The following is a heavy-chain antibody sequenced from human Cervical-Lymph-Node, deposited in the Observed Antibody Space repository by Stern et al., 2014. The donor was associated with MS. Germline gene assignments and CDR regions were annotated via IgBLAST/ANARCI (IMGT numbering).Heavy chain of an antibody. J-gene: IGHJ4*02. V-gene: IGHV3-30-3*01. D-gene: IGHD3-10*01. CDR2: GSYDGTQR. CDR1: GFSFSAYA. CDR3: ARGGRGVGLEY. Sequence: DQLVESGGGVVQPGRSLSLSCVASGFSFSAYAMPWVRQAPGQGLAWVAVGSYDGTQRNSTEYVKDRFTISRDNSKNTLYLHMHSLRDEDTAVYFCARGGRGVGLEYWGQGALVTVSS.